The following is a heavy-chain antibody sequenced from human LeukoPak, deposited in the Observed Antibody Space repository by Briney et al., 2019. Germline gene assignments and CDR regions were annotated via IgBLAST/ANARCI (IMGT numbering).Heavy chain of an antibody. Sequence: GGSLRLSCAASGFTFDDYAMHWVRQAPGKGLEWVSGISWNSGSIGYADSVKGRFTISRDNAKNSLYLQMNSLRAEDTALYYCAKDRYSSGYFYFDYWGQGTLVTVSS. CDR1: GFTFDDYA. CDR2: ISWNSGSI. D-gene: IGHD3-22*01. J-gene: IGHJ4*02. CDR3: AKDRYSSGYFYFDY. V-gene: IGHV3-9*01.